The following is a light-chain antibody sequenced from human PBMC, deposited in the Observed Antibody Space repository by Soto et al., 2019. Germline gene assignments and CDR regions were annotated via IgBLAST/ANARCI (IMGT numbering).Light chain of an antibody. J-gene: IGLJ3*02. CDR1: SSDVGGYNY. CDR3: SSYTSNNTRV. CDR2: EFN. Sequence: QSALTQPASVSGSPGQSITFSCTGTSSDVGGYNYVSWFQQHPGKAPKLIIYEFNNRPSGVSNRFSGSKSGNTASLTISGLQAEDEADYYCSSYTSNNTRVFGGGTKLTVL. V-gene: IGLV2-14*01.